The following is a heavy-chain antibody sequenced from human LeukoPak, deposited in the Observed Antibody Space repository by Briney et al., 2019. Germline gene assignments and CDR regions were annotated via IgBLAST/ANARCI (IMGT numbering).Heavy chain of an antibody. CDR3: ARDYGYSGRRGIDY. D-gene: IGHD1-26*01. Sequence: PGGSLRLSCAASGFTFSSYAMNWVRQAPGKGLEWVAVISYDGSKTYYADSVKGRFTISRDNSKNTLYLQMNSLRAEDTAVYYCARDYGYSGRRGIDYWGQGTLDTVSS. CDR1: GFTFSSYA. CDR2: ISYDGSKT. V-gene: IGHV3-30-3*01. J-gene: IGHJ4*02.